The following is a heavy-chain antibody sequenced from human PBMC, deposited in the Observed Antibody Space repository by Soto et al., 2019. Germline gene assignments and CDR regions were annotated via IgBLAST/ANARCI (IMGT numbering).Heavy chain of an antibody. CDR2: SSNKANTYTT. CDR3: ARDSINWSFDY. J-gene: IGHJ4*02. D-gene: IGHD1-1*01. CDR1: GFTFSDHH. V-gene: IGHV3-72*01. Sequence: PGGSLRLSCAASGFTFSDHHMGWVRQAPGKGLEWVGRSSNKANTYTTEYAASVNGRFTISRDDSKNSLYLQMSSLKTEDTAVYYCARDSINWSFDYWCQGTLVTSPQ.